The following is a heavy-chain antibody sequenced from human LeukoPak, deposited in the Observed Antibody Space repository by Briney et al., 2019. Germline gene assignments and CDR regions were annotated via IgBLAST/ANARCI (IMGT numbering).Heavy chain of an antibody. D-gene: IGHD3-10*01. CDR3: ARELLWFGESNFDY. CDR2: MNPNSGNT. V-gene: IGHV1-8*03. J-gene: IGHJ4*02. CDR1: GCTFTKYG. Sequence: ASVKVSCKASGCTFTKYGINWVRQATGQGLEWMGWMNPNSGNTGYAQKFQGRVTITRNTSISTAYMELSSLRSEDTAVYYCARELLWFGESNFDYWGQGTLVTVSS.